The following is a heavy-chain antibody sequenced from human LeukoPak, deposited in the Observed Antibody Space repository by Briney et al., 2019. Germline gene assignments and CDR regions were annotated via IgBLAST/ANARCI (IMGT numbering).Heavy chain of an antibody. D-gene: IGHD3-3*01. CDR1: GFTFSSYA. Sequence: GGSLRLSCAASGFTFSSYAMSWVRQAPGKGLEWVSAISGSGGSTYYADSVKGRFTISRDNSKNTLYLQMNSLRAEDTAVYYCAKAAGYYDFWSGYYIEDYYYYMDVWGKGTTVTVSS. J-gene: IGHJ6*03. CDR2: ISGSGGST. CDR3: AKAAGYYDFWSGYYIEDYYYYMDV. V-gene: IGHV3-23*01.